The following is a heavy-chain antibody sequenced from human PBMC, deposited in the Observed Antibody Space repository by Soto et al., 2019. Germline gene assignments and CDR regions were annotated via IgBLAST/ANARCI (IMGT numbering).Heavy chain of an antibody. Sequence: QVKLVESGGGVVQPGGSLRLSCAASGFTCGRHGMHWVRQAPGKGLEWMAVIGSDGRRASYTDSVKGRFTISRDNGQNTLYLQMNSLRAEETAVYYCARDDDYGDNGLDYWGQGTLVTVSS. CDR2: IGSDGRRA. CDR3: ARDDDYGDNGLDY. J-gene: IGHJ4*02. V-gene: IGHV3-33*01. CDR1: GFTCGRHG. D-gene: IGHD4-17*01.